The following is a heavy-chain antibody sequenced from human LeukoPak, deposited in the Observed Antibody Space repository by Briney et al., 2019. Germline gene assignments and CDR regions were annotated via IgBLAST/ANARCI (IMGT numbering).Heavy chain of an antibody. CDR1: GFTFSSYG. Sequence: GGSLRLSCAASGFTFSSYGMHWVRQAPGKGLEWVAFIRYDGSNKYYADSVKGRFTISRDNSKNTLYLQMNSLRAEDTAVYYCARDKLWFGELFKGDWFDPWGQGTLVTVSS. D-gene: IGHD3-10*01. V-gene: IGHV3-30*02. CDR2: IRYDGSNK. J-gene: IGHJ5*02. CDR3: ARDKLWFGELFKGDWFDP.